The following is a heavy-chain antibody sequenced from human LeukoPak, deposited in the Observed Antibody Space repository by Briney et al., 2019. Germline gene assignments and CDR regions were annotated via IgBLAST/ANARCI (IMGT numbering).Heavy chain of an antibody. CDR1: GGTFSSYA. J-gene: IGHJ5*02. CDR2: IIPIFGTA. V-gene: IGHV1-69*05. Sequence: SVKVSCKASGGTFSSYAISWVRQAPGQGLEWMGGIIPIFGTANYAQKFQGRVTITTDASTSTAYMELSSLRSEDTAVYYWARGGDSSSIYSGGYWFDPWGQGTLVTVSS. D-gene: IGHD6-13*01. CDR3: ARGGDSSSIYSGGYWFDP.